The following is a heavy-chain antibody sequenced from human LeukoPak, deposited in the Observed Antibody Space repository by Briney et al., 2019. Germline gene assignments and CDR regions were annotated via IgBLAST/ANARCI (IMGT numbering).Heavy chain of an antibody. Sequence: ASVKVSCKASGYTFTGYFMHWVRQAPGQGLEWMGRINPNTGDTIYAQKFQGRVSLTGDTSISTAYMVLSRLRSDGTAIYYCARPHSGIGSSPFDYWGQGALVTVSS. J-gene: IGHJ4*02. D-gene: IGHD1-26*01. CDR3: ARPHSGIGSSPFDY. V-gene: IGHV1-2*06. CDR2: INPNTGDT. CDR1: GYTFTGYF.